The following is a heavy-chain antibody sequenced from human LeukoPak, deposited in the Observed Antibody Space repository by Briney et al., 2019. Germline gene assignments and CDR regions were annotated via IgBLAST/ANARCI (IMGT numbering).Heavy chain of an antibody. V-gene: IGHV3-7*01. J-gene: IGHJ4*02. Sequence: PGGSLRLSCAASGFTIRSYWMSWVRQAPGKGLEWVANINQDGNKKFYVDSVKGRFTISRDNAKSSLYLQMNSLRAEDTAVYYCARDTRPVEMATVDYWGQGTLVTVSS. D-gene: IGHD5-24*01. CDR1: GFTIRSYW. CDR3: ARDTRPVEMATVDY. CDR2: INQDGNKK.